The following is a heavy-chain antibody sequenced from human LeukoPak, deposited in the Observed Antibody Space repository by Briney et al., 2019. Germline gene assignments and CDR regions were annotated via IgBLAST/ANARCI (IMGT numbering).Heavy chain of an antibody. D-gene: IGHD2-2*01. CDR3: ATLTIVVVPAAIIDY. J-gene: IGHJ4*02. CDR2: VDPEDGET. Sequence: ASVKISCKVSGYTFTDYYMHWVQQAPGKGLEWMGLVDPEDGETIYAEKFQGRVTITADTSTDTAYMELSSLRSEDTAVYYCATLTIVVVPAAIIDYWGQGTLVTVSP. V-gene: IGHV1-69-2*01. CDR1: GYTFTDYY.